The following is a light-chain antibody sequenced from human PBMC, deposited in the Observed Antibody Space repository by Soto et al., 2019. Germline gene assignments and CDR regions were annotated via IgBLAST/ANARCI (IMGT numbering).Light chain of an antibody. CDR3: QQYYDTPWT. Sequence: DIMMTQSPDSLSVSLGERATVNCKSSQSVLYSSNNRNYLAWYQQKPRQPPKXXIYWASTRESGVPSRFSGSGAGTDFTLTISSLQAEDMAVYYCQQYYDTPWTFGQGTQVDIK. CDR2: WAS. CDR1: QSVLYSSNNRNY. J-gene: IGKJ1*01. V-gene: IGKV4-1*01.